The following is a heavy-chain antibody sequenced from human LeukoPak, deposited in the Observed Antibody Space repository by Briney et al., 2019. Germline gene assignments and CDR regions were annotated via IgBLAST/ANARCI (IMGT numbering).Heavy chain of an antibody. CDR3: AREDADVDPLLDTVHDY. D-gene: IGHD4-17*01. CDR2: INPHSGGT. J-gene: IGHJ4*02. Sequence: ASVKLSCKASGFTFSDSNVHWVRQPPGLGLEWMGWINPHSGGTNYAQKFQGRVTMTRDMSVSSVYMELSSLRSDDTAVYYCAREDADVDPLLDTVHDYCGQGAFVSASS. V-gene: IGHV1-2*02. CDR1: GFTFSDSN.